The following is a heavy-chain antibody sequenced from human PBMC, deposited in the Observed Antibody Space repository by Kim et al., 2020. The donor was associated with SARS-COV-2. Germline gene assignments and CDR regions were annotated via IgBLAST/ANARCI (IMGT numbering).Heavy chain of an antibody. Sequence: GGSLRLSCAASGFTFSSYTMNWVRQAPGKGLEWVSYISGSSSTIYYADSVKGRFTISRDNAKNSLYLQMNSLRDEDTAVYYCALRRDGYNSYWGQGTLVTVSS. CDR2: ISGSSSTI. CDR1: GFTFSSYT. V-gene: IGHV3-48*02. D-gene: IGHD5-12*01. CDR3: ALRRDGYNSY. J-gene: IGHJ4*02.